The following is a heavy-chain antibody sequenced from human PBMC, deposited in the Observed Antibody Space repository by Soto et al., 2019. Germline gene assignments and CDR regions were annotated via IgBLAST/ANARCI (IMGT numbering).Heavy chain of an antibody. CDR1: GGTFSSYT. CDR2: IIPILGIA. Sequence: SVKVSCKASGGTFSSYTISWVRQAPGQGLEWMGRIIPILGIANYAQKFQGRVTITADKSTSTAYMELSSLRSEDTAVYYCARSGGYSYGYEDYYYGMDVWGQGTKVTVSS. CDR3: ARSGGYSYGYEDYYYGMDV. D-gene: IGHD5-18*01. J-gene: IGHJ6*02. V-gene: IGHV1-69*02.